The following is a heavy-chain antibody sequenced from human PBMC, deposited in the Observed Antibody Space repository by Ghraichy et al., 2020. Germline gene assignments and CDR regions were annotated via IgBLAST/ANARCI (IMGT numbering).Heavy chain of an antibody. Sequence: GEFLNISCAASGFTFSTYTMNWVRQAPGKGLEWVSSISKSSDYIYYRDSVKGRFTISRDNAENSLYLQMNGLRVEDTAVYYCARFLGFCNSVSCYDYYYGVDVWGQGTTVTVSS. CDR2: ISKSSDYI. D-gene: IGHD2-2*01. CDR1: GFTFSTYT. CDR3: ARFLGFCNSVSCYDYYYGVDV. J-gene: IGHJ6*02. V-gene: IGHV3-21*01.